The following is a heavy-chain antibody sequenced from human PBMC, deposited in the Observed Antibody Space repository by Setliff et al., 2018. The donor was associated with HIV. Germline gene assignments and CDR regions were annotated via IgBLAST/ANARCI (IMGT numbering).Heavy chain of an antibody. CDR2: IYYSGST. Sequence: SETLSLTCTVSGGSISSYYWSWVRQPPGKGLEWIGYIYYSGSTNYNPSLKSRVTISVDTSKNQFSLKLNSVTAADTAVYYCARSPPTTFWSGYTYYYYMDVWGKGTTVTVSS. D-gene: IGHD3-3*01. V-gene: IGHV4-59*01. J-gene: IGHJ6*03. CDR1: GGSISSYY. CDR3: ARSPPTTFWSGYTYYYYMDV.